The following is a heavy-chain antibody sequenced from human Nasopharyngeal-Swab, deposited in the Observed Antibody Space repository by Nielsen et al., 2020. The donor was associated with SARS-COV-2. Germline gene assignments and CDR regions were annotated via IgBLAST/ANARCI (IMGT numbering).Heavy chain of an antibody. CDR2: ISGSGGST. J-gene: IGHJ3*02. D-gene: IGHD5-24*01. CDR3: AKDRVGARWLQLLGAFDI. Sequence: GESPKISCAASGFTFSSYAMSWVRQTPGKGLEWVSAISGSGGSTYYADSVKGRFTISRDNSKNTLYLQMNSLRAEDTAVYYCAKDRVGARWLQLLGAFDIWGQGTMVTVSS. CDR1: GFTFSSYA. V-gene: IGHV3-23*01.